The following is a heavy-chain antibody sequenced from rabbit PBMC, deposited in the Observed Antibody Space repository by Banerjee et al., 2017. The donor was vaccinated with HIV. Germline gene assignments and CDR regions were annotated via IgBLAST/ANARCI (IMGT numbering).Heavy chain of an antibody. CDR3: ARDLAAVIGWNFGL. J-gene: IGHJ3*01. D-gene: IGHD1-1*01. Sequence: QEQLVESGGGLVKPEGSLTLTCIASGVSFSGSSYMCWVRQAPGKGLEWIACIELGSSGFTYFASWAKGRFTISKTSSTTVTLQMTSLTAADTATYFCARDLAAVIGWNFGLWGQGTLVTVS. CDR1: GVSFSGSSY. V-gene: IGHV1S45*01. CDR2: IELGSSGFT.